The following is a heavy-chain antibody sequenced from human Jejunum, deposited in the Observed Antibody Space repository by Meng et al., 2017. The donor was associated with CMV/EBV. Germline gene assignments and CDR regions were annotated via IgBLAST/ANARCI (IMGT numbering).Heavy chain of an antibody. J-gene: IGHJ4*02. D-gene: IGHD4-23*01. V-gene: IGHV3-23*01. CDR1: GFTFSNYV. CDR2: ISSSGGST. CDR3: AKDGGTYSGGFDY. Sequence: SGFTFSNYVMSWVRQAPGKGLEWVSSISSSGGSTYYADSVKGRFTISRHSFKNTLYLQMNSLRAEDTAVYYCAKDGGTYSGGFDYWVQGTLVTVSS.